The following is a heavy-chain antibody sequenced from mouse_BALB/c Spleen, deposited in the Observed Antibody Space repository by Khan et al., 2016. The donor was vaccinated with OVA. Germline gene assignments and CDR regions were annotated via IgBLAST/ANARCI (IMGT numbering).Heavy chain of an antibody. CDR1: GYSITSDYA. CDR2: ISYSGNT. D-gene: IGHD1-1*01. Sequence: EVKLLESGPGLVKPSQSLSLTCTVTGYSITSDYAWNWIRQFPGKKLEWMGFISYSGNTKYNPSLKSRISITRDTSRNQFYLQLNSVTIEDTATNYCARIYGGDFDYWGQGTSLTVSS. J-gene: IGHJ2*02. V-gene: IGHV3-2*02. CDR3: ARIYGGDFDY.